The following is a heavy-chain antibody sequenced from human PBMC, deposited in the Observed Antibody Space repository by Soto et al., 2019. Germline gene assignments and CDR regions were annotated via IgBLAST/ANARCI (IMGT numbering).Heavy chain of an antibody. V-gene: IGHV4-31*01. J-gene: IGHJ6*02. CDR2: IYSNGDT. CDR1: SDSMNSGGYY. D-gene: IGHD6-6*01. CDR3: ARRGGSSSGYYYYAMDV. Sequence: PSETLSLTCSVSSDSMNSGGYYWSWIRQHPGKGLEWIGYIYSNGDTYYNPSLKSPVTISVDTSKNQFSLNLTSVTAADTAVYYCARRGGSSSGYYYYAMDVWGQGTTVTVSS.